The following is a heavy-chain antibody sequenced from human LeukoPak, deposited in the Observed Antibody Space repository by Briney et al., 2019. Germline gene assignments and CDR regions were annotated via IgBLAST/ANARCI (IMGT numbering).Heavy chain of an antibody. V-gene: IGHV3-23*01. J-gene: IGHJ4*02. Sequence: PGGSLRLSCAASGFTFSSYAMSWVRQAPGKGLEWVSAISGSGGSTYYADSVKGRFTISRDNSKNTLYLQMNSLRAEDTAVYYCAKDGALLLYGGYGPPEKYFDYWGQGTLVTVSS. CDR2: ISGSGGST. CDR3: AKDGALLLYGGYGPPEKYFDY. D-gene: IGHD5-12*01. CDR1: GFTFSSYA.